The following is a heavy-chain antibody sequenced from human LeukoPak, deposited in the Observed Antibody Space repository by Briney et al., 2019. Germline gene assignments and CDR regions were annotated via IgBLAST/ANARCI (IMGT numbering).Heavy chain of an antibody. D-gene: IGHD5-12*01. CDR1: GFTFSDYY. CDR2: ISSSSSYI. Sequence: GGSLRLSCAASGFTFSDYYMSWIRQAPGKGLEWVSSISSSSSYIYYADSVKGRFTISRDNAKNSLYLQMNSLRAEDTAVYYCARDGSFYYYGMDVWGQGTTVTVSS. J-gene: IGHJ6*02. V-gene: IGHV3-11*06. CDR3: ARDGSFYYYGMDV.